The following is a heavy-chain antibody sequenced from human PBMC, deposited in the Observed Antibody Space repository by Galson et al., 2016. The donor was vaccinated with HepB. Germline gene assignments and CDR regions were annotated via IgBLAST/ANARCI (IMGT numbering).Heavy chain of an antibody. CDR2: IYWDDDK. V-gene: IGHV2-5*02. Sequence: PALVTPTQTLTLTCTFSGFSLSTSGVAVGWIRQPPGKALEWLAVIYWDDDKRYRPSLKSRLTITKDTSKNQVVLTMTNMDPVDTATYYCVHTGSPRYCSGGKCFYYHGLNVWGQGTTVTVSS. CDR3: VHTGSPRYCSGGKCFYYHGLNV. CDR1: GFSLSTSGVA. J-gene: IGHJ6*02. D-gene: IGHD2-15*01.